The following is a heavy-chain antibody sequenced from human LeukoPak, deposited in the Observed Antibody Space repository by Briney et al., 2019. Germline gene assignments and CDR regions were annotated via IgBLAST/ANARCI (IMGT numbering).Heavy chain of an antibody. Sequence: GGSLRLSCAASSFTFRDHFMSWIRQPPGKGLEYVSYISSSGSDTYYSDSVKGRFTVSRDNAKNSLFLQMNSLRAEDTAVYYCATAPTEDGDGSSPVYWGQGTLVTVSS. D-gene: IGHD4-17*01. CDR2: ISSSGSDT. J-gene: IGHJ4*02. CDR3: ATAPTEDGDGSSPVY. V-gene: IGHV3-11*04. CDR1: SFTFRDHF.